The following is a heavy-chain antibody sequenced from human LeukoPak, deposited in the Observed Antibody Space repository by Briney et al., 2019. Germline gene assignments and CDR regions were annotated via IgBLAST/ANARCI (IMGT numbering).Heavy chain of an antibody. CDR3: ARDRTSYYYGSGSSHNWFDP. V-gene: IGHV1-69*13. D-gene: IGHD3-10*01. J-gene: IGHJ5*02. CDR1: GGTFSSYA. CDR2: IIPIFGTA. Sequence: ASVKVSCKASGGTFSSYAISWVRQAPGQGLEWMRGIIPIFGTANYAQKFQGRVTITADESTSTAYMELSSLRSEDTAVYYCARDRTSYYYGSGSSHNWFDPWGQGTLVTVSS.